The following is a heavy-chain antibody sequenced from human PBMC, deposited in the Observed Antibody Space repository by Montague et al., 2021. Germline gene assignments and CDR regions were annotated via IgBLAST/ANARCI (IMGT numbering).Heavy chain of an antibody. V-gene: IGHV2-5*01. Sequence: PALVKPTQTLALTCNFSGFSLNTRAVGVGWIRQPPGKALEWLARIDWNDDKRYSPSLKSRLTITKDTSKNQVVLTMTNADPVDTATYYCARHNCGWYSDVDYWGQGILVTVSS. CDR2: IDWNDDK. J-gene: IGHJ4*02. CDR3: ARHNCGWYSDVDY. CDR1: GFSLNTRAVG. D-gene: IGHD6-19*01.